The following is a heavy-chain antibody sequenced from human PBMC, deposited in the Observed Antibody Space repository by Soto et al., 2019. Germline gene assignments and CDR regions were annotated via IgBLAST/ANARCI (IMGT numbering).Heavy chain of an antibody. V-gene: IGHV3-33*01. Sequence: GGSLRLSCAASGFTFSSYGMHWVRQAPGKGLEWVAVIWYDGSNKYYADSVKGRFTISRDNSKNTLYLQMNSLRAEDTAVYYCARDEVYATLQSYYGMDVWGQGTTVTVSS. CDR3: ARDEVYATLQSYYGMDV. D-gene: IGHD2-8*01. CDR2: IWYDGSNK. CDR1: GFTFSSYG. J-gene: IGHJ6*02.